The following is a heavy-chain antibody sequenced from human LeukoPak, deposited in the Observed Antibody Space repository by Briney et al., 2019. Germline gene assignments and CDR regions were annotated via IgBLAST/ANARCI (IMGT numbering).Heavy chain of an antibody. Sequence: GASVKVSCKASGYTFGSYYMHWVRQAPGQGLEWMGIINPSAGNTNYAQKFQGRVTMTRDTSTSTVYMELSSLRSEDAAVYYCAGDRNWGKEDYFDYWGQGTLVTVSS. CDR3: AGDRNWGKEDYFDY. CDR2: INPSAGNT. D-gene: IGHD7-27*01. V-gene: IGHV1-46*01. J-gene: IGHJ4*02. CDR1: GYTFGSYY.